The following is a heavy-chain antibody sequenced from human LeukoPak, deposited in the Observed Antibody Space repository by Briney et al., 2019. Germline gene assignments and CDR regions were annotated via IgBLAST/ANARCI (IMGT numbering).Heavy chain of an antibody. CDR1: GDSVSSNSAA. CDR3: ARDRVVVVPAALWYYGMDV. V-gene: IGHV6-1*01. Sequence: SQTLSLTCAISGDSVSSNSAAWNWIRQSPSRGLEWLGRTYYRSKWYNDYAVSVKSRITINPDTSKNQFSLQLNSVTPEDTAVYYCARDRVVVVPAALWYYGMDVWSQGTTVTVSS. J-gene: IGHJ6*02. CDR2: TYYRSKWYN. D-gene: IGHD2-2*01.